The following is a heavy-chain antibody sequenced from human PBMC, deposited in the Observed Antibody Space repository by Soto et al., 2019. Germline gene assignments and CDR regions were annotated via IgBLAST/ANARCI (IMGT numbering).Heavy chain of an antibody. Sequence: GGSLRLSCSASGFTFSSYAMHWVRQAPGKGLEYISAINNNGGSTYYADSVKGRFTISRDNSKNTLFLQMSSLRADDTAVYYRAKDPLKYCTIGVCINFDYWGQGTLVTVSS. D-gene: IGHD2-8*01. J-gene: IGHJ4*02. V-gene: IGHV3-64D*08. CDR3: AKDPLKYCTIGVCINFDY. CDR1: GFTFSSYA. CDR2: INNNGGST.